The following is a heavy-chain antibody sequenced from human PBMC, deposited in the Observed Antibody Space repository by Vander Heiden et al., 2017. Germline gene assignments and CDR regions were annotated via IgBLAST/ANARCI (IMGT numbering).Heavy chain of an antibody. J-gene: IGHJ4*02. V-gene: IGHV4-39*01. D-gene: IGHD3-22*01. CDR3: ARPSSGKDYFDY. CDR2: IYYSGST. CDR1: RGSISSSSYY. Sequence: QLQLQESGPGLVKPSETLSLTCTVSRGSISSSSYYWGWIRQPPGKGLEWIGSIYYSGSTYYNPSLKSRVTISVDTSKNQFSLKLSSVTAADTAVYYCARPSSGKDYFDYWGQGTLVTVSS.